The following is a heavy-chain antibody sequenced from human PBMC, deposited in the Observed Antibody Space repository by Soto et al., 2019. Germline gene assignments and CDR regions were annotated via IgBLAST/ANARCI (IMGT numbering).Heavy chain of an antibody. CDR1: GFTFSSSA. CDR3: ATRIGNVGWYCLDT. Sequence: QMHLVQSGPEVKRPGTSLKLSCKASGFTFSSSAVQSVRQARGQPLEWIGWIVLGNGNTNYAQKFQQRVTITRDMSTSIAFMEVRSQTYEDAAVYYCATRIGNVGWYCLDTWGHRTLVTVSS. CDR2: IVLGNGNT. D-gene: IGHD6-19*01. J-gene: IGHJ5*01. V-gene: IGHV1-58*01.